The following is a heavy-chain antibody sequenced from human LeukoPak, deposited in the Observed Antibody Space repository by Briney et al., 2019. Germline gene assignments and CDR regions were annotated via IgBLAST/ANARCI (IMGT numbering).Heavy chain of an antibody. J-gene: IGHJ4*02. D-gene: IGHD6-19*01. CDR2: IYGSGNT. CDR1: GGSISSGGYY. Sequence: SETLSLTCTVSGGSISSGGYYWSWIRQPPGKGLEWIGYIYGSGNTNCNPSLKSRITMSIDTSKNQFSLELTSVTAADTATYYCARETTLAGFASGLGFNYWGQGILVTVSS. CDR3: ARETTLAGFASGLGFNY. V-gene: IGHV4-61*08.